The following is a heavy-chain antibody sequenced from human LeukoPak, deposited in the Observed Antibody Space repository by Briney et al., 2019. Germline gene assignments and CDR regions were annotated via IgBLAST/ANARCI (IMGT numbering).Heavy chain of an antibody. V-gene: IGHV3-23*01. CDR2: ISGSGGST. CDR3: AKGSSFGELGDYFDY. CDR1: GFTFSSYG. Sequence: GGSLRLSCAASGFTFSSYGMSWVRQAPGKGLEWVSAISGSGGSTYYADSVKGRFTISRDNSKNTLYLQVNSLRAEDTAVYYCAKGSSFGELGDYFDYWGQGTLVTVSS. D-gene: IGHD3-10*01. J-gene: IGHJ4*02.